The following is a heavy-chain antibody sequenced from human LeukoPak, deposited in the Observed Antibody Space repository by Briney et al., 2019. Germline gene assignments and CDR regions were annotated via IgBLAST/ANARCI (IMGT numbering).Heavy chain of an antibody. Sequence: GGSLRLSCEASGYTFDDYAMHWVRQAPGKGLEWVSAISWNSGSIGYADSVKGRFTISRDNGKNSLYLQMNSLRTEDTALYYCAKGHTYGLGESYLDLWGQGTLVSVSS. D-gene: IGHD5-18*01. CDR3: AKGHTYGLGESYLDL. J-gene: IGHJ4*02. V-gene: IGHV3-9*01. CDR2: ISWNSGSI. CDR1: GYTFDDYA.